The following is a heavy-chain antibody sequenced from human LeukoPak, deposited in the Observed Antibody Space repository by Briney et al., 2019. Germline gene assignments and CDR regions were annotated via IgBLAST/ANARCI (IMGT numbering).Heavy chain of an antibody. D-gene: IGHD1-26*01. CDR3: AKDSDDGTP. J-gene: IGHJ5*02. CDR1: GFTLSTYW. CDR2: IKQDGSEI. Sequence: GGSLRLSCAASGFTLSTYWMCWVRQAPGKGLEWVANIKQDGSEIYYVDSVKGRFTIYRDNSKNTLYLQMNSLRAEDTALYFCAKDSDDGTPWGQGTLVTVSS. V-gene: IGHV3-7*03.